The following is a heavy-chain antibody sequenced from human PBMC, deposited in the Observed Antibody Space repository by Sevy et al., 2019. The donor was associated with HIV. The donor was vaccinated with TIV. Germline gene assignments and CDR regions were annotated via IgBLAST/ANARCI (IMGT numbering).Heavy chain of an antibody. CDR1: GGSFSGYY. J-gene: IGHJ4*02. Sequence: SETLSLTCAVYGGSFSGYYWSWIRQPPGKGLEWIGEINHSGSTNYNPSLKSRVTISVDTSKNQFSLKLSSVTAADTAVYYCARAMWGYSYGAFDYWGQGTLVTVSS. CDR3: ARAMWGYSYGAFDY. CDR2: INHSGST. D-gene: IGHD5-18*01. V-gene: IGHV4-34*01.